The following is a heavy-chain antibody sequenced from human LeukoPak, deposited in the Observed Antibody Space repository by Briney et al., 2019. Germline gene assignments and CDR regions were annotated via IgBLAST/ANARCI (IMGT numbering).Heavy chain of an antibody. CDR2: IHSSGNT. CDR3: ARGGSSSWPFDY. V-gene: IGHV4-38-2*02. CDR1: GYSISSGYY. D-gene: IGHD6-13*01. J-gene: IGHJ4*02. Sequence: PSETLSLTCTVSGYSISSGYYWGWIRQPPGKRLEWVGSIHSSGNTYYNPTLKSRVTISVDTSKNQFSLNLTSVTAADTAVYYCARGGSSSWPFDYWGQGTLVTVSS.